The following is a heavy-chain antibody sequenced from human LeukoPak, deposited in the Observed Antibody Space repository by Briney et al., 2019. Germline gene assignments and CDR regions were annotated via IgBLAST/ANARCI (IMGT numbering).Heavy chain of an antibody. J-gene: IGHJ3*02. CDR3: AVEASTRRSNDAFDI. D-gene: IGHD2-2*01. Sequence: GASVKVSCKASGYTFTGYYMHWVRQAPGQGLEWMGRINPNSGSTNYAQKFQGRVTMTRDTSISTAYMELSRLRSDDTAVYYCAVEASTRRSNDAFDIWGQGTMVTVSS. CDR2: INPNSGST. CDR1: GYTFTGYY. V-gene: IGHV1-2*06.